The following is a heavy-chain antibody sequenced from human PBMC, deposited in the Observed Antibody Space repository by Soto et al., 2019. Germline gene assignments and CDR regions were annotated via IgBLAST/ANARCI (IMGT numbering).Heavy chain of an antibody. CDR1: GFTVSSNY. CDR2: IYSGGST. CDR3: ARDLRAYGDYCIDY. J-gene: IGHJ4*02. D-gene: IGHD4-17*01. V-gene: IGHV3-53*01. Sequence: GGSLRLSCAASGFTVSSNYMSWVRQAPGKGLEWVSVIYSGGSTYYADSVKGRFTISRDNSKNTLYLQMNSLRAEDTAVYYCARDLRAYGDYCIDYWGQGTLVTVSS.